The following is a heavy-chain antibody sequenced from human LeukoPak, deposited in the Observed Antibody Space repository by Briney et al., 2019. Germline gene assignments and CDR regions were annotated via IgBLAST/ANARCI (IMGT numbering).Heavy chain of an antibody. CDR2: IKPDGSEQ. V-gene: IGHV3-7*01. D-gene: IGHD4-17*01. Sequence: TGGSLRLSCAASRFTFSNYWMGWVRQAPGKGLEWVANIKPDGSEQYYPDSVKGRFTISRDNAKNSLSLQMSSLRAEDTAVYYCARDVVGDLYYYYGMDVWGQGTTVTVSS. CDR3: ARDVVGDLYYYYGMDV. J-gene: IGHJ6*02. CDR1: RFTFSNYW.